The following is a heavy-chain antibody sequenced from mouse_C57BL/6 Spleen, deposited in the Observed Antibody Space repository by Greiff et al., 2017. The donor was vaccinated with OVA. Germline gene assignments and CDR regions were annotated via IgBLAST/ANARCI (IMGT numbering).Heavy chain of an antibody. Sequence: VQLQQPGAELVMPGASVKLSCKASGYTFTSYWMRWVKQRPGQGLEWIGEIDPSDSYTNYNQKFKGKSTLTVDKSSSTAYMQLSSLTSEDSAVYYCARSNGPFAYWGQGTLVTVSA. CDR1: GYTFTSYW. J-gene: IGHJ3*01. CDR3: ARSNGPFAY. V-gene: IGHV1-69*01. D-gene: IGHD1-1*01. CDR2: IDPSDSYT.